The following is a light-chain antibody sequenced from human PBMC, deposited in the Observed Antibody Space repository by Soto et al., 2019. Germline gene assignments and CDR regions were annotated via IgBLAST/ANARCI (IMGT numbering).Light chain of an antibody. CDR3: QSYDSSLSAVV. V-gene: IGLV1-40*01. CDR2: VNS. Sequence: QSVLTQPPSVSGAPGQRVTISCTGSSSNIGAGYDVHWYQQLPGTAPKLLIYVNSNRPSGVPDRFSGYKSGTSASLAITGLQAEDEADYYCQSYDSSLSAVVFGGGTKVTVL. CDR1: SSNIGAGYD. J-gene: IGLJ2*01.